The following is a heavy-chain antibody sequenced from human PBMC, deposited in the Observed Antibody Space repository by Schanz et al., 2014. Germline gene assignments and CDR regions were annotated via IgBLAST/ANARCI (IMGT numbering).Heavy chain of an antibody. D-gene: IGHD2-15*01. CDR1: GFTFSRYW. J-gene: IGHJ6*02. CDR2: IYMDGSGR. Sequence: EVQLVESGGGVVRPGGSLRLSCAASGFTFSRYWMQWVRQAPGKGLVWVSRIYMDGSGRDYGDSVKGRFTVSRDNAKNTLYLQMDSLRAEDTAVYYCARDNRQCSGPCSGGSCHPCGMDVWGQGTTVIDSS. CDR3: ARDNRQCSGPCSGGSCHPCGMDV. V-gene: IGHV3-74*01.